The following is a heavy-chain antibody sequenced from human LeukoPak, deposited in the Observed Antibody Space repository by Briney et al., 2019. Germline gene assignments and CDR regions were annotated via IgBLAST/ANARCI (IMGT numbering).Heavy chain of an antibody. CDR3: ARGPDYGYYFDY. CDR1: GGSIGSYY. CDR2: IYYSGST. V-gene: IGHV4-59*01. Sequence: PSETLSLTCTVSGGSIGSYYWSWIRQPPGKGLEWIGYIYYSGSTNYNPSLKSRVTISVDTSKNQFSLKLSSVTAADTAVYYCARGPDYGYYFDYWGQGTLVTVSS. D-gene: IGHD4-17*01. J-gene: IGHJ4*02.